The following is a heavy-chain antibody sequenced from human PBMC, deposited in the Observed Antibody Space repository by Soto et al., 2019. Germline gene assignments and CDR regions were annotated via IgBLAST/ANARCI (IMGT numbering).Heavy chain of an antibody. D-gene: IGHD4-17*01. V-gene: IGHV1-2*02. CDR3: ARPLTTVTPPYYYGMDV. J-gene: IGHJ6*02. Sequence: GASVKVSCKASGYTFTGYYMHWVRQAPGQELEWMGWIRPDTGNTDFARKFQGRFTMTRDTSISTAYLELSSLRSDDTAVYYCARPLTTVTPPYYYGMDVWGQGTTVTVSS. CDR2: IRPDTGNT. CDR1: GYTFTGYY.